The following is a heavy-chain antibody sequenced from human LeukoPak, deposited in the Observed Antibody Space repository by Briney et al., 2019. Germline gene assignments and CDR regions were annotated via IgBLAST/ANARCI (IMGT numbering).Heavy chain of an antibody. CDR1: GGSISSHY. D-gene: IGHD3-3*01. Sequence: SETLSLTCTVSGGSISSHYWSWIRQPAGKGLEWIGRIYTSGSTNYNPSLKSRVTMSVDTSKNQFSLKLSSVTAADTAVYYCARYSGYHNYYYYYYMDVWGKGTTVTVSS. J-gene: IGHJ6*03. CDR2: IYTSGST. CDR3: ARYSGYHNYYYYYYMDV. V-gene: IGHV4-4*07.